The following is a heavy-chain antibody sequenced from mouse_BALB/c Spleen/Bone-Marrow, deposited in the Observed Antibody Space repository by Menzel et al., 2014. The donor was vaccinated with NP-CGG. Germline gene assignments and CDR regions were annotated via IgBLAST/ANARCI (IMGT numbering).Heavy chain of an antibody. CDR3: ARGYDYSSWFAY. Sequence: EVKLEESGGGLVQPGGSLKLSCAASGFTFSSHGMSWVRQTPDKRLEMIATINVNGDTTYHPDSVKGRFTISRDNIKNTLYLQMSSLKSKDTAMYYCARGYDYSSWFAYWGQGTLVTVSA. CDR2: INVNGDTT. V-gene: IGHV5-6-3*01. D-gene: IGHD2-4*01. CDR1: GFTFSSHG. J-gene: IGHJ3*01.